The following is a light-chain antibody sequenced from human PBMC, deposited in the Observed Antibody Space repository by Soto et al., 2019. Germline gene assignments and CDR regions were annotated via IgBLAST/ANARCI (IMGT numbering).Light chain of an antibody. J-gene: IGKJ4*01. CDR1: QSVSSD. Sequence: EIVLTQSPATLSLSPGERATLSCRASQSVSSDLAWYQQKPGQAPRLVIYEASNRATGIPARFSGSGSGTDFTLTISSLEPEDFAVYYCQQRHNWPPVTFGGGTKVEIK. V-gene: IGKV3-11*01. CDR2: EAS. CDR3: QQRHNWPPVT.